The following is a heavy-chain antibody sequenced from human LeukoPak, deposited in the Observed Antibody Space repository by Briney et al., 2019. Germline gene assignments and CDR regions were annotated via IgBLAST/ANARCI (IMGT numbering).Heavy chain of an antibody. D-gene: IGHD6-13*01. CDR3: ASSHSSWNYYYYGMDV. V-gene: IGHV3-53*01. CDR2: IYSGGST. Sequence: GGSLRLSCAASGFTVSSNYMSWVRQAPGKGLEWVSVIYSGGSTYYADSVKGRFTISRDNSKNTLYLQMNSLRAEDTAVYYCASSHSSWNYYYYGMDVWGQGTLVTVSS. J-gene: IGHJ6*02. CDR1: GFTVSSNY.